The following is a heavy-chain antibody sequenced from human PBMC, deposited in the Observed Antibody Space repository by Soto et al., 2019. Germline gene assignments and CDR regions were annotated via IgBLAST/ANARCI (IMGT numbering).Heavy chain of an antibody. V-gene: IGHV4-39*01. CDR1: GGSISSSSYY. CDR3: ARHTAEEVGAIYVYYGMDV. CDR2: IYYSGST. J-gene: IGHJ6*02. D-gene: IGHD1-26*01. Sequence: SETLSLTCTVSGGSISSSSYYWGWIRQPPGKGLEWIGSIYYSGSTYYNPSLKSRVTISVDTSKNQFSLKLSSVTAADTAVYYCARHTAEEVGAIYVYYGMDVWGQGTTVTVSS.